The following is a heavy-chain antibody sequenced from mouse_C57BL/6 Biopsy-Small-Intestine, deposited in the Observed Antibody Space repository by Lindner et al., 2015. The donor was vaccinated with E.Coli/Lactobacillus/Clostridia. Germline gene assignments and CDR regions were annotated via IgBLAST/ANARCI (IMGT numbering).Heavy chain of an antibody. Sequence: VQLQESGGGLVKPGGSLKLSCAASGFTFSDYGMHWVRQAPEKGLEWVAYISSGSNTIYYADTVKGRFTISRDNAKNTLFLQMTSLRSEDTAMYYCARRPGTSYFGYWGQGTTLTVSS. D-gene: IGHD4-1*01. CDR2: ISSGSNTI. V-gene: IGHV5-17*01. J-gene: IGHJ2*01. CDR3: ARRPGTSYFGY. CDR1: GFTFSDYG.